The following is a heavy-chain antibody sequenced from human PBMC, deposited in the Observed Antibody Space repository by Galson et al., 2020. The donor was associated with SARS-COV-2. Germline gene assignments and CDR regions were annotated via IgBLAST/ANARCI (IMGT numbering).Heavy chain of an antibody. J-gene: IGHJ4*02. V-gene: IGHV3-33*01. Sequence: GGSLRLSCAASGFTFSSHAIHWVRQAPGKGLEWVAQIFYDGSDKYYGDSVKGRFTISRDSPKNMVYLQMNNLKVDDTAVYYCARDGQLSSGWAFDYWGQGTLVTVSS. CDR3: ARDGQLSSGWAFDY. D-gene: IGHD6-19*01. CDR1: GFTFSSHA. CDR2: IFYDGSDK.